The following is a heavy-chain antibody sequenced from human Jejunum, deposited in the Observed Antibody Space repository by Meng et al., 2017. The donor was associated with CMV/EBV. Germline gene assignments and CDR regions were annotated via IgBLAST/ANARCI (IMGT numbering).Heavy chain of an antibody. CDR2: IYWNDNK. CDR1: GFSLTTSGVA. D-gene: IGHD5-24*01. J-gene: IGHJ4*02. Sequence: GFSLTTSGVAVGWIRQPPEKALEWLAHIYWNDNKFYSTSLKSRLTITKDTSKNQVVLTMTNVDPVDTATYYCAHLDGTTWYYYDYWGQGTLVTVSS. CDR3: AHLDGTTWYYYDY. V-gene: IGHV2-5*01.